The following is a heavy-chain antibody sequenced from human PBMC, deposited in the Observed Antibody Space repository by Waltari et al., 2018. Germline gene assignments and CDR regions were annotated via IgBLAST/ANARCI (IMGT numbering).Heavy chain of an antibody. CDR3: AKDVASYCSGGSCYTLDS. V-gene: IGHV3-30*02. Sequence: QVQVVESGGGVVQPGGSLRLSCAASGFTFGSYGMHWVRQAPGKGLEWVSFIAYDGRNEYYADSVKGRFTIARDNSKNTLHLQMNSLREDDTAVYHCAKDVASYCSGGSCYTLDSWGQGTPVTVSS. J-gene: IGHJ4*02. CDR1: GFTFGSYG. D-gene: IGHD2-15*01. CDR2: IAYDGRNE.